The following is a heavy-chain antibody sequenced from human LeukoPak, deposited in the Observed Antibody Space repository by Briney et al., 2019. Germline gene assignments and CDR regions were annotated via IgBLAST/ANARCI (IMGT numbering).Heavy chain of an antibody. Sequence: SETLSLTCTVSGGSISSYYWSWIRQPPGKGLEWIGYIYYSGSTNYNPSLKSRVTISVDTSKNQFSLKLSSVTAADTAVYYCARVTIAAAGTFWFDPWDQGTLVTVSS. CDR3: ARVTIAAAGTFWFDP. CDR1: GGSISSYY. D-gene: IGHD6-13*01. J-gene: IGHJ5*02. CDR2: IYYSGST. V-gene: IGHV4-59*01.